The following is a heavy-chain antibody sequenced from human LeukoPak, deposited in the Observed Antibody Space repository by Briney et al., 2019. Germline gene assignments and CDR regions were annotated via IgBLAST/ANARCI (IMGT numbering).Heavy chain of an antibody. CDR1: GFTFSSYA. Sequence: PGGSLRLSCAASGFTFSSYAMSWVRQAPGKGLEWVSAISGSGGSTCYADSVKGRFTISRDNSKNTLYLQMNSLRAEDTAVYYCAKESSSSWYPEYFQHWGQGTLVTVSS. CDR2: ISGSGGST. CDR3: AKESSSSWYPEYFQH. D-gene: IGHD6-13*01. V-gene: IGHV3-23*01. J-gene: IGHJ1*01.